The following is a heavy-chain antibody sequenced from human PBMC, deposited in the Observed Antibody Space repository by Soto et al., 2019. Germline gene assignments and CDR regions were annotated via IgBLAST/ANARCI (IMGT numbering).Heavy chain of an antibody. CDR1: GFTFSSYG. D-gene: IGHD2-2*01. Sequence: GGSLRLSCAASGFTFSSYGMHWVRQAPGKGLEWVAVIWYDGSNKYYADSVKGRFTISRDNSKNTLYLQMNSLRAEDTAVYYCARDKPDCSSTSCYPMGHAFDIWGQGTMVTVSS. CDR2: IWYDGSNK. CDR3: ARDKPDCSSTSCYPMGHAFDI. V-gene: IGHV3-33*01. J-gene: IGHJ3*02.